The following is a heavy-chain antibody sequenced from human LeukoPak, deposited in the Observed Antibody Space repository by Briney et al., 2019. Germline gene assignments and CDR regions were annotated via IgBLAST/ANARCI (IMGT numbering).Heavy chain of an antibody. CDR3: ARVGIYDYGDYAIDY. V-gene: IGHV3-21*01. Sequence: PGGSLRLSCAASGFTFSSYSMNWVRQAPGKGLEWVSSISSSSSYIYYADSVKGRFTISRDNAKNSLYLQMNSLRAEDTAVYYCARVGIYDYGDYAIDYWGQGTLVTVSS. D-gene: IGHD4-17*01. J-gene: IGHJ4*02. CDR1: GFTFSSYS. CDR2: ISSSSSYI.